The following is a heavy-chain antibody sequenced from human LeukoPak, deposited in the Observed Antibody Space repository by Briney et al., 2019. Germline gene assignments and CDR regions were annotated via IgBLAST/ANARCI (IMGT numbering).Heavy chain of an antibody. CDR1: GFTFSSYG. Sequence: GGSLRLSCAASGFTFSSYGMHWVRQAAGKGLEWVAFIRYDGSNKYYADSVKGRFTISRDNSKNTLYLQMNSLRAEDTAVYYCATDTHYYDSSGFAFWIWGQGTMVTVSS. CDR3: ATDTHYYDSSGFAFWI. V-gene: IGHV3-30*02. J-gene: IGHJ3*02. CDR2: IRYDGSNK. D-gene: IGHD3-22*01.